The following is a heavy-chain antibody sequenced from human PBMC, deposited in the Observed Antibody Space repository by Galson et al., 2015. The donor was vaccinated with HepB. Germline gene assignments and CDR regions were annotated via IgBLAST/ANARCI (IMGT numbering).Heavy chain of an antibody. J-gene: IGHJ3*02. CDR3: ARHDAFDI. CDR2: IFPGGSDI. V-gene: IGHV5-51*01. CDR1: GYKFANFW. Sequence: QSGAEVKKPGESLKISCKASGYKFANFWIGWVRQMPGKGLEWMGIIFPGGSDIRYSPPFQGQVTISADKSINTAYLQWSSLEASGTAMYYCARHDAFDIWGQGTMVTVSS.